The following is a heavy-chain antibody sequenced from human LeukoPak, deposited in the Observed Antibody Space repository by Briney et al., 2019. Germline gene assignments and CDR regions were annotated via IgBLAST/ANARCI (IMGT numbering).Heavy chain of an antibody. CDR2: ISNGGSYK. D-gene: IGHD2-21*02. CDR3: AKPRGGDSWAFDT. V-gene: IGHV3-30*18. Sequence: GASLSLSWDAAECTFSTYGMHWVRQPAGKGLEWVAGISNGGSYKYYADSVKGRFTISRDNSRNTLYLQMNSLRPDDTALYYCAKPRGGDSWAFDTWGQGTMVAVSS. CDR1: ECTFSTYG. J-gene: IGHJ3*02.